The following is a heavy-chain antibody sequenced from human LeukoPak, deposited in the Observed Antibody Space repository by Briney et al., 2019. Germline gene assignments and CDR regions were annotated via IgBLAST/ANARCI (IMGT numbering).Heavy chain of an antibody. CDR1: GGTFSSYA. J-gene: IGHJ4*02. CDR3: ARGTAGSSSLFDY. CDR2: IIPIFGTA. V-gene: IGHV1-69*13. D-gene: IGHD3-10*01. Sequence: SVTVSRKASGGTFSSYAISWVRQAPGQGLEWMGGIIPIFGTANYAQKFQGRVTITADETTSTAYMELSSLRSEDTAVYYCARGTAGSSSLFDYWGQGTLVTVSS.